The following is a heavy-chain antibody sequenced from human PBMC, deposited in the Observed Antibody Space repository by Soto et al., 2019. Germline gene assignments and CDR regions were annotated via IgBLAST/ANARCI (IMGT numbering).Heavy chain of an antibody. V-gene: IGHV1-2*04. Sequence: VKVACKASGYSFTGYYMHWVRQAPGQGLEWMGWINPNSGGTNYAQKFQGWVTMTRDTSISTAYMELSRLRSDDTAVYYCARSVAIFGVSPTFDPWGQGTLVTVSS. CDR3: ARSVAIFGVSPTFDP. D-gene: IGHD3-3*01. CDR1: GYSFTGYY. J-gene: IGHJ5*02. CDR2: INPNSGGT.